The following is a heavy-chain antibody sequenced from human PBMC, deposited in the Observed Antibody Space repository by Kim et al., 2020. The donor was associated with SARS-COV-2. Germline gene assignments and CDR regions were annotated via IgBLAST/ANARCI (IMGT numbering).Heavy chain of an antibody. V-gene: IGHV3-7*03. J-gene: IGHJ6*01. CDR3: ARDWSVEEGSRSYLYYYGMDV. Sequence: GGSLRLSCAASGFTFSSYWMSWVRQAPGKGLEWVATIKQDGSEKYYVDSVKGRFTISRDNAKNSLYLQMNSLRAEDTAVYYCARDWSVEEGSRSYLYYYGMDVWGQGTTLTVSS. D-gene: IGHD3-10*01. CDR2: IKQDGSEK. CDR1: GFTFSSYW.